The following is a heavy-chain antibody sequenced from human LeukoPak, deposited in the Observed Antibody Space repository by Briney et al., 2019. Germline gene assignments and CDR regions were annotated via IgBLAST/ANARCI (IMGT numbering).Heavy chain of an antibody. J-gene: IGHJ5*02. D-gene: IGHD2-2*01. V-gene: IGHV4-39*02. CDR3: ARDPPYCSSTSCLFDP. CDR2: IYYSGST. CDR1: GGSISSSSYY. Sequence: SETLSLTCIVSGGSISSSSYYWGWLRQPPGKGLEWIGSIYYSGSTYYNPSLKSRVTISVDTSKNQFSLKLSSVTAADTAVYYCARDPPYCSSTSCLFDPWGQGTLVTVSS.